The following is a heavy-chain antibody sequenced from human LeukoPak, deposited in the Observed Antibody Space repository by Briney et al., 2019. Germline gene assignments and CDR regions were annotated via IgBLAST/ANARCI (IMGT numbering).Heavy chain of an antibody. V-gene: IGHV3-30*03. D-gene: IGHD1-26*01. CDR3: ARDFGQWELNGGYYFDY. CDR1: GFTFSSYG. CDR2: ISYDGSNK. Sequence: GGSLRLSCAASGFTFSSYGMHWVRQAPGKGLEWVAFISYDGSNKYYADSVKGRFTISRDNSKNTLYLQMNSLRAEDTALYYCARDFGQWELNGGYYFDYWGQGTLVTVSS. J-gene: IGHJ4*02.